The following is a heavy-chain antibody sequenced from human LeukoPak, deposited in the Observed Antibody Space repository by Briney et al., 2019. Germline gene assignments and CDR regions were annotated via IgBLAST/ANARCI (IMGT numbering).Heavy chain of an antibody. V-gene: IGHV1-24*01. J-gene: IGHJ4*02. D-gene: IGHD5-12*01. CDR3: ATAPGTLRSFDY. CDR2: FDPEDGET. CDR1: GYTLTELS. Sequence: ASVKVSCKVSGYTLTELSMHWVRQAPGKGLEWMGGFDPEDGETIYAQKFQGRVTMTEDTSTDTAYMELSSLRSEDTAVYYCATAPGTLRSFDYWGQGTLVTVSS.